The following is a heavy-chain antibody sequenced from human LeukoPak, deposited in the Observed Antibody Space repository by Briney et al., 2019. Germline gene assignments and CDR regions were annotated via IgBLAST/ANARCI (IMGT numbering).Heavy chain of an antibody. J-gene: IGHJ4*02. CDR3: VRSYDWVFDY. CDR1: GDSVSRHDLT. V-gene: IGHV6-1*01. Sequence: SQTLSLTCAISGDSVSRHDLTWDWVRQSPSRGLEWLGRTFYRSKWYNDYAVSVKSRISVSPDTSKNQFSLHLNSVTPEDTAVYYCVRSYDWVFDYWGQGTRVTVSS. CDR2: TFYRSKWYN. D-gene: IGHD1-1*01.